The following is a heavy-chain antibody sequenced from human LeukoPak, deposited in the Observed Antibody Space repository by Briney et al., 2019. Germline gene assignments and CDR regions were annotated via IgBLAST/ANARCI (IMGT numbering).Heavy chain of an antibody. CDR3: ARHVLWGATNSGSNGMDV. Sequence: PGESLKISCKGSGYSFTSYWIGWVRQMPGKGLEWMGIIYPGDSDTRYSPSFQGQVTISADKSISTAYLQWSSLRASDTAMYYCARHVLWGATNSGSNGMDVWGQGTTVTVSS. CDR1: GYSFTSYW. D-gene: IGHD3-16*01. J-gene: IGHJ6*02. V-gene: IGHV5-51*01. CDR2: IYPGDSDT.